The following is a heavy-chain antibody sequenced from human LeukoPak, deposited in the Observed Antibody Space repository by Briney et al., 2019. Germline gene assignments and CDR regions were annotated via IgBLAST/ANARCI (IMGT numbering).Heavy chain of an antibody. J-gene: IGHJ4*02. CDR3: ASDPVARDSGSY. D-gene: IGHD1-26*01. CDR1: GGSISSSSYY. CDR2: IYYSGST. Sequence: PSDTLSLTCTVSGGSISSSSYYWGWIRQPPGKGLEWIGSIYYSGSTYYNPSLKSRVTISVDTSKNQFSLKLSSVIAADTAVYYCASDPVARDSGSYWGQGTLVTVSS. V-gene: IGHV4-39*01.